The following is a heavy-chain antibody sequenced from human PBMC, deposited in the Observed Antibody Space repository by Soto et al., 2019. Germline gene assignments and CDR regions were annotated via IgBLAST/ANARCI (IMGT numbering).Heavy chain of an antibody. D-gene: IGHD6-13*01. J-gene: IGHJ6*02. CDR3: ARGPLYSSSWYNVRGYYYGMDV. CDR2: INHSGST. CDR1: GGSFSGYY. Sequence: SETLSLTCAVYGGSFSGYYWSWIRQPPGKGLEWIGEINHSGSTNYNPSLKSRVTISVDTSKNQFSLKLSSVTAADTAVYYCARGPLYSSSWYNVRGYYYGMDVWGQGTTVTVSS. V-gene: IGHV4-34*01.